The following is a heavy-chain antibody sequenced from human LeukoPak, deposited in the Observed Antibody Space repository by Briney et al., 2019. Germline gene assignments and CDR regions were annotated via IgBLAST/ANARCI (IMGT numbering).Heavy chain of an antibody. CDR2: IYSGGST. CDR1: GFTVSNNY. CDR3: ASLSLGHY. J-gene: IGHJ4*02. Sequence: GGSLRLSCAASGFTVSNNYMSWVRQAPGKGLEWVSVIYSGGSTYYADSVKGRFTISKDTSKNTLSLQMNSLRAEDTAVYYCASLSLGHYWGQGTLVTVSS. V-gene: IGHV3-53*01. D-gene: IGHD6-6*01.